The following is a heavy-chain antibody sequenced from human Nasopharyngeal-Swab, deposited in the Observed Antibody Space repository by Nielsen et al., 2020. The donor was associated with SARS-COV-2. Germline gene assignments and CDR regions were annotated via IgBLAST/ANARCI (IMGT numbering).Heavy chain of an antibody. CDR3: ARGGYSSGWVVY. CDR1: GYSISSGYY. Sequence: SETLSLTCTVSGYSISSGYYWGWIRQPPGKGLEWIGSIYHSGSTYYNPSLKSRVTISVDTSKKQFSLKLSSVTAAGTAVYYCARGGYSSGWVVYWGQGTLVTVSS. J-gene: IGHJ4*02. CDR2: IYHSGST. D-gene: IGHD6-19*01. V-gene: IGHV4-38-2*02.